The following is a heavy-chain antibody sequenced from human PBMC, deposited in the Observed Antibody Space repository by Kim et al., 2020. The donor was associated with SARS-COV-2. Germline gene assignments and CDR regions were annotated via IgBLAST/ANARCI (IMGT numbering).Heavy chain of an antibody. D-gene: IGHD5-18*01. V-gene: IGHV4-59*13. J-gene: IGHJ4*02. Sequence: SETLSLTCTVSGGSISSYYWSWIRQPPGKGLEWIGYIYYSGSTNYNPSLKSRVTISVDTSKNQFSLKLSSVTAADTAVYYCARRRNTAIDYWGQGTLVTVSS. CDR1: GGSISSYY. CDR2: IYYSGST. CDR3: ARRRNTAIDY.